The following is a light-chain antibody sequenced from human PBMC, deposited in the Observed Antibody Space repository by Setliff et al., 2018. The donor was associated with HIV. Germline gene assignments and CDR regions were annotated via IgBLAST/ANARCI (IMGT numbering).Light chain of an antibody. CDR3: SSYTSTSTLCV. CDR1: RSDVGGYNY. V-gene: IGLV2-14*03. Sequence: SALAQAASVSGSPGQSITMSCTGTRSDVGGYNYVSWYQQHPGKAPKLMIYDVSNRPSGASNRFSGSKSGNTASLTISGLQAEDEADYYCSSYTSTSTLCVFGTGTKVTVL. J-gene: IGLJ1*01. CDR2: DVS.